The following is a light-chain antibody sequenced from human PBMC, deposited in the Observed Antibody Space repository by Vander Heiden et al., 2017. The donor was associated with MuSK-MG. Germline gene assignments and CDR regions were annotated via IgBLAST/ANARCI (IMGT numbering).Light chain of an antibody. CDR2: GAF. J-gene: IGKJ1*01. CDR1: QSVSTN. Sequence: ELVMTQSPATLSVSPGERATLSCRASQSVSTNLAWYQHRPGQPPRLLIYGAFTRATGVAGRFSGSASGTDFTLTISSLQSEDFALYYCQQYKDWPWTFGQGTKVEIK. CDR3: QQYKDWPWT. V-gene: IGKV3-15*01.